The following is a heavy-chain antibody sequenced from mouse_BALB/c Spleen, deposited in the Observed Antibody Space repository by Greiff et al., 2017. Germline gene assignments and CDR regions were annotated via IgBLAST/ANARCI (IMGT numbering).Heavy chain of an antibody. CDR1: GYTFTSYW. Sequence: QVQLQQPGAELVRPGASVKLSCKASGYTFTSYWINWVKQRPGQGLEWIGNIYPSDSYTNYNQKFKDKATLTVDKSSSTAYMQLSSLTSEDTAVYYCAREGDWDDYYAMDYWGQGTSVTVSS. D-gene: IGHD4-1*01. CDR3: AREGDWDDYYAMDY. V-gene: IGHV1-69*02. J-gene: IGHJ4*01. CDR2: IYPSDSYT.